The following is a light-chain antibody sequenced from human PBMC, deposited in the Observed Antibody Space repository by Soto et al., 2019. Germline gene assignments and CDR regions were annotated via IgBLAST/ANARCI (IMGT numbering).Light chain of an antibody. CDR2: EVS. CDR3: SAHTTSFTFL. Sequence: QSVLTQPASVSGSPGQSITISCIGSSSDIGSYDYVSWHQHQQGKAPKVLIYEVSNRPSGVSSRFSGSRSGNTASLTISGLQAEDEATYYCSAHTTSFTFLFGPGTKGHRP. V-gene: IGLV2-14*01. J-gene: IGLJ1*01. CDR1: SSDIGSYDY.